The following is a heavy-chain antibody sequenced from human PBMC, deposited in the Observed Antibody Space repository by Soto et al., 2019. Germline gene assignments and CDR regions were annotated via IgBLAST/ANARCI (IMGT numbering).Heavy chain of an antibody. CDR3: AGFWSGYGEP. CDR1: GGSFSGYY. D-gene: IGHD3-3*01. CDR2: INHSGST. Sequence: SETLSLTCAVYGGSFSGYYWSWIRQPPGKGLEWIGEINHSGSTNYNPSLKSRVTISVDTSKNQFSLKLSSVTAADTAVYYCAGFWSGYGEPWGQGTLVTVSS. V-gene: IGHV4-34*01. J-gene: IGHJ5*02.